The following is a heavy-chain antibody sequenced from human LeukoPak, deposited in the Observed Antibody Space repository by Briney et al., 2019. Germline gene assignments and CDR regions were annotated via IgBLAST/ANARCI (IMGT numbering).Heavy chain of an antibody. CDR2: IYYSGST. CDR1: GGSISSGDYY. Sequence: SETLSLTCTVSGGSISSGDYYWSWIRQPPGKGPEWIGYIYYSGSTYYNPSLKSRVTISVDTSKNQFSLKLSSVTAADTAVYYCARENYDILTGTNWGQGTLVTVSS. J-gene: IGHJ4*02. D-gene: IGHD3-9*01. CDR3: ARENYDILTGTN. V-gene: IGHV4-30-4*08.